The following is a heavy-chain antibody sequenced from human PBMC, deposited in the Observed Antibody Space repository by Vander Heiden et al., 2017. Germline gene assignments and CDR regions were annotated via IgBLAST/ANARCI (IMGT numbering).Heavy chain of an antibody. J-gene: IGHJ6*02. Sequence: SNAWMNWVRQAPGKGLEWVGRIKSKTDGGTTDYAAPVKGRFTISRDDSKNTLYLQMNSLKTEDTAVYYCTTDIAVAGTPYYYYGMDVWGQGTTVTVSS. CDR2: IKSKTDGGTT. V-gene: IGHV3-15*07. CDR3: TTDIAVAGTPYYYYGMDV. D-gene: IGHD6-19*01. CDR1: SNAW.